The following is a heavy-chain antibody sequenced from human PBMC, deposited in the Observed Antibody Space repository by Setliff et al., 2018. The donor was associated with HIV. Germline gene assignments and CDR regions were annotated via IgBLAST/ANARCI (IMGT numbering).Heavy chain of an antibody. J-gene: IGHJ4*02. CDR3: VKNIGGYSSSSVFDY. CDR1: GDSISSTN. D-gene: IGHD6-6*01. Sequence: ETLSLTCAVSGDSISSTNWWSWVRQSPGKGLEWVSFISSSGNHIYYAGSLKGRFTISRDNSKNSLYLQMNSLRTEDTALYYCVKNIGGYSSSSVFDYWGQGTLVTVSS. V-gene: IGHV3-21*04. CDR2: ISSSGNHI.